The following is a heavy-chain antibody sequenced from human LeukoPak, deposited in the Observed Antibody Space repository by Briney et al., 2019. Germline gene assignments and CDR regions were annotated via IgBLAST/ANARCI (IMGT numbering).Heavy chain of an antibody. CDR3: ARVSLAPYGSGSYYSLPRPAFDI. CDR2: LSAYNGNT. J-gene: IGHJ3*02. V-gene: IGHV1-18*01. CDR1: SYTFTSYG. D-gene: IGHD3-10*01. Sequence: ASVKVSCRASSYTFTSYGISWVPHAPGQGLEWRGWLSAYNGNTKYAQKLQGRVTMTTDTSTSTAYMELRSVRSDDTAVYYCARVSLAPYGSGSYYSLPRPAFDIWGQGTMVTVSS.